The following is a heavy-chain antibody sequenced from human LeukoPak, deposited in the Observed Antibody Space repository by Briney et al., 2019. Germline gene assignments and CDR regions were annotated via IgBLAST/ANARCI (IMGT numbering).Heavy chain of an antibody. CDR3: ARMPQAPSGYSYGPNAWNPDKNDY. CDR1: GGSFSGYY. D-gene: IGHD5-18*01. J-gene: IGHJ4*02. CDR2: INHSGST. V-gene: IGHV4-34*01. Sequence: SETLSLTCAVYGGSFSGYYWSWIRQPPGKGLEWIGEINHSGSTNYNLSLKSRVTISVDTSKNQFSLKLSSVTAADTAVYYCARMPQAPSGYSYGPNAWNPDKNDYWGQGTLVTVSS.